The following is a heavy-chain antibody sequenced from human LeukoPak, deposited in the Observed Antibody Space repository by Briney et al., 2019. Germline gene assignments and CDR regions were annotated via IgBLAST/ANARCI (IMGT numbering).Heavy chain of an antibody. CDR2: IGTAGDT. Sequence: PGGSRRLSCAASGFTFSSYDMHWVRQATGKGLEWVSAIGTAGDTYYPGSVKGRFTISRENAKNSLYLQMNSLRAGDTAVYYCARSKGYCSSTSCGWFDPWGQGTLVTVSS. CDR3: ARSKGYCSSTSCGWFDP. CDR1: GFTFSSYD. D-gene: IGHD2-2*01. V-gene: IGHV3-13*01. J-gene: IGHJ5*02.